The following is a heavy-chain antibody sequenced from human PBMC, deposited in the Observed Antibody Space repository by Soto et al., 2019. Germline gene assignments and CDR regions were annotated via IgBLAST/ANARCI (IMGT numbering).Heavy chain of an antibody. V-gene: IGHV4-39*01. D-gene: IGHD5-18*01. CDR2: IYYSGST. CDR1: GGSISSSSYY. CDR3: ARLDHFPTTAMVIFDY. J-gene: IGHJ4*02. Sequence: SETLSLTCTVSGGSISSSSYYWGWIRQPPGKGLEWIGSIYYSGSTYYNPSLKSRVTISVDTSKHQFSLKLSSVTAADTAVYYCARLDHFPTTAMVIFDYWGQGTLVTVSS.